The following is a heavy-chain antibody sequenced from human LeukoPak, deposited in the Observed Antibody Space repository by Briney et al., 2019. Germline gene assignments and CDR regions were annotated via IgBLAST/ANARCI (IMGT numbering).Heavy chain of an antibody. Sequence: GGSLRLSCAASGFTFNDYTMTWVRQAPGKGLEWVSSITGDCNYIFYADSVKGRFTISRDNAQNSLFLELNSLRGGDTAVYCCARERNFYYFDYWGQGALVTVSS. D-gene: IGHD3-3*01. J-gene: IGHJ4*02. CDR2: ITGDCNYI. CDR1: GFTFNDYT. CDR3: ARERNFYYFDY. V-gene: IGHV3-21*01.